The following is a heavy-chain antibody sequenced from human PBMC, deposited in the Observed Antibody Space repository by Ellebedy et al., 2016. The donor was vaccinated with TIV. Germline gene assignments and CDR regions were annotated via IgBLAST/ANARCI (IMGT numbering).Heavy chain of an antibody. CDR3: TKSPPWTGETASYWYFDL. V-gene: IGHV3-23*01. Sequence: GGSLRLSXAASGFTFSSYSMSWVRQAPGKGLEWVSAISGGGDVIKYADSAKGRFTISRDNSKNTLYLQMNSLRAEDTAVYYCTKSPPWTGETASYWYFDLWGRGTLVTVSS. CDR2: ISGGGDVI. J-gene: IGHJ2*01. D-gene: IGHD3/OR15-3a*01. CDR1: GFTFSSYS.